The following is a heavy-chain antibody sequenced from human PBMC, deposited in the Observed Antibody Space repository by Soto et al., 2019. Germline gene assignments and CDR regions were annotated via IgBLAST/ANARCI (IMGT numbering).Heavy chain of an antibody. CDR2: INSDGSST. V-gene: IGHV3-74*01. Sequence: GGSLRLSCAASGISFADAWMSWVRQVPGRGLEWVGRINSDGSSTDYADSVKGRFTISRDNAKHTLYLQMNSLRAYDTAVYYCVRDYSLWGQGTMVTVSS. D-gene: IGHD2-15*01. J-gene: IGHJ3*01. CDR1: GISFADAW. CDR3: VRDYSL.